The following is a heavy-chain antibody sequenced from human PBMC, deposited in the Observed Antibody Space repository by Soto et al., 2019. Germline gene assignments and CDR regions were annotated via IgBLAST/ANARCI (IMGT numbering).Heavy chain of an antibody. CDR3: ARDLIAAAGYYYYYGMDV. CDR1: GYTFTSYG. CDR2: ISAYNGNT. J-gene: IGHJ6*02. D-gene: IGHD6-13*01. Sequence: QVQLVQSGAEVKKPGASVKVSCKASGYTFTSYGISWVRQAPGQGLEWMGWISAYNGNTNYAQKLQGRVTMTTDTSTSKAYMELRSLRSDDTAVYYCARDLIAAAGYYYYYGMDVWGQGTTVTVSS. V-gene: IGHV1-18*01.